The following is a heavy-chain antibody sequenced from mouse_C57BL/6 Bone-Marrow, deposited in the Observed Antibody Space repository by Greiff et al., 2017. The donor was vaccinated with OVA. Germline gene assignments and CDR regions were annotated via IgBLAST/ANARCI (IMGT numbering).Heavy chain of an antibody. Sequence: EVQLQQSGPELVKPGASVKISCKASGYTFTDYYMNWVKQSHGKSLEWIGDINPNNGGTSYNQKFKGKATLTVDKSSSTAYMELRSLTSEGSAVYYCARGLPAYWGQGTLVTVSA. CDR1: GYTFTDYY. J-gene: IGHJ3*01. V-gene: IGHV1-26*01. CDR3: ARGLPAY. CDR2: INPNNGGT. D-gene: IGHD3-3*01.